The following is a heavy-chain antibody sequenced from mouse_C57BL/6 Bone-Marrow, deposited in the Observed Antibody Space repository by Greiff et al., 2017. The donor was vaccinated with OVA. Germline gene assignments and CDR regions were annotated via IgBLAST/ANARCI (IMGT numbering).Heavy chain of an antibody. V-gene: IGHV5-12*01. CDR3: ARNYDGSSPFAY. Sequence: EVQLVESGGGLVQPGGSLKLSCAASGFTFSDYYMYWVRQTPEKRLEWVAYISNGGGSTYYPDTVKGRFTISRDNAKNTLYLQMSRLKSEDTAMYYCARNYDGSSPFAYWGQGTLVTVSA. CDR2: ISNGGGST. J-gene: IGHJ3*01. D-gene: IGHD1-1*01. CDR1: GFTFSDYY.